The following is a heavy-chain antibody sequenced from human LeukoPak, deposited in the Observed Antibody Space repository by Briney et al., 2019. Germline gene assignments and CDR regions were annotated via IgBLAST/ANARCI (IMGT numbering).Heavy chain of an antibody. D-gene: IGHD3-22*01. CDR1: GFTLSSYW. J-gene: IGHJ4*02. Sequence: GGSLRLSCAASGFTLSSYWMHWVRQAPAKGLVWVSRINSDQRSTRHADSVKGRFTISRDNAKNPLYLQMNSLRAEDTAVYYCARMRYYDSSGYANWGQGTLVTVSS. CDR3: ARMRYYDSSGYAN. V-gene: IGHV3-74*01. CDR2: INSDQRST.